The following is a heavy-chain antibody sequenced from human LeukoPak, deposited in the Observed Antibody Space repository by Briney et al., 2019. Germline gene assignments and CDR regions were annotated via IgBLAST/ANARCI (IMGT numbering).Heavy chain of an antibody. J-gene: IGHJ4*02. CDR3: ARNTYYFDNSAGTFDF. V-gene: IGHV1-2*02. D-gene: IGHD3-22*01. CDR1: GYTFTDYS. CDR2: INPNSGGT. Sequence: ASVKVSCKASGYTFTDYSIHWVRQAPGQGLEWMGWINPNSGGTNYVQKFQGRITMTRDTSINTAYMDLSRLRSDDTAVFYCARNTYYFDNSAGTFDFWGQGTLVTVSS.